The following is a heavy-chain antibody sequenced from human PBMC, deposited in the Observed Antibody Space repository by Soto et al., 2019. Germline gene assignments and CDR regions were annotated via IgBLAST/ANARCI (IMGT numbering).Heavy chain of an antibody. Sequence: QVQLQESGPGLVKPSQTLSLTCTVSGGSISSGDYYWSWIRQPPGKGLEWIGYIYYSGSTYYNPSLKSRVTISVDTSKNQFSLKLSSVTAADTAVSYCARYCSGGCCYEGRSSRFDYWGQGTLVTVSS. J-gene: IGHJ4*02. CDR1: GGSISSGDYY. CDR3: ARYCSGGCCYEGRSSRFDY. CDR2: IYYSGST. D-gene: IGHD2-15*01. V-gene: IGHV4-30-4*01.